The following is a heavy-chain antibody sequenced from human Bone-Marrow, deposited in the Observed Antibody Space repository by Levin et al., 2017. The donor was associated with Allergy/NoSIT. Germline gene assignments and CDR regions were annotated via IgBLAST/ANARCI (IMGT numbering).Heavy chain of an antibody. J-gene: IGHJ2*01. CDR1: GFTFSSNW. Sequence: PGGSLRLSCAAFGFTFSSNWMHWVRRAPGKGLVWVSRINPDGRTTTYADSVKGRFTISRDNAQNTLYLQMNSLRVEDTAVYYCVRDVSYYTTGPHFDLWGRGTLVTVSS. CDR3: VRDVSYYTTGPHFDL. V-gene: IGHV3-74*01. CDR2: INPDGRTT. D-gene: IGHD3-10*01.